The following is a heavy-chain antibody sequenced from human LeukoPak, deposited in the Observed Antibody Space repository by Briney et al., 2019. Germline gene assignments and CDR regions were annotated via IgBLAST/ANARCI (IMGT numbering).Heavy chain of an antibody. V-gene: IGHV4-38-2*02. Sequence: SETLSLTCTVSGYSISSGYYWGWIRQPPGKGLEWIGSIYHSGNTYYNPSPKSRAPISVDTSKNQFSLRMTSVTAADSAVYYCARGDSDYSYYFDYWGQGTLVTVSS. CDR2: IYHSGNT. J-gene: IGHJ4*02. D-gene: IGHD4-11*01. CDR1: GYSISSGYY. CDR3: ARGDSDYSYYFDY.